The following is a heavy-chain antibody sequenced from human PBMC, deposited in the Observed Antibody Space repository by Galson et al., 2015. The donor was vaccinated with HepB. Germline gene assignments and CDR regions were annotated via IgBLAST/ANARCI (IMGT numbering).Heavy chain of an antibody. CDR3: ARDLGPMWGFLRLPFDS. V-gene: IGHV3-23*01. D-gene: IGHD2-21*01. Sequence: SLRLSCAASGFTFSNYALSWVRQAPGKGLQWVSAITGTGGSTYNADSVKGRFTISRDNSKNTLYLQMNNLRAEDTAVYYCARDLGPMWGFLRLPFDSWGQGTLVTVSS. J-gene: IGHJ4*02. CDR1: GFTFSNYA. CDR2: ITGTGGST.